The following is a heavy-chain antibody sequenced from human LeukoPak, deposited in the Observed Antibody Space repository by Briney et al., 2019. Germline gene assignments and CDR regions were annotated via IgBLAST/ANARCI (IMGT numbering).Heavy chain of an antibody. D-gene: IGHD3-9*01. V-gene: IGHV3-9*01. CDR1: GFTFDDYA. J-gene: IGHJ4*02. CDR3: AKDGTPYYDILTGYYSGFDF. CDR2: ISWNSGSI. Sequence: GGSLRLSCAASGFTFDDYAMHWVRQAPGKGLEWVSGISWNSGSIGYADSVKGRFTISRDNAKSSLYLQMNSLRAEDTALYYCAKDGTPYYDILTGYYSGFDFWGQGTLVTVSS.